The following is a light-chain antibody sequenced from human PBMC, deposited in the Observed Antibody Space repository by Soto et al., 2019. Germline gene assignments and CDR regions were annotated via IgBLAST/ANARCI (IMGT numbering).Light chain of an antibody. V-gene: IGKV3-11*01. J-gene: IGKJ5*01. CDR3: QQRSNWIT. CDR1: QSVSSN. Sequence: EIVMTQSPATVSVSLGVIATLSFRASQSVSSNLAWYQQKPGQAPRLLIYDASNRATGIPARFSGSGSGTDFTLTISSLEPEDFAVYYCQQRSNWITFGQGTRLEIK. CDR2: DAS.